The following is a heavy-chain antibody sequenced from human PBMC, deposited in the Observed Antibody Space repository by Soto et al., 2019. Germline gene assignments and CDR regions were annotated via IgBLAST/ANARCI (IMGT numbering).Heavy chain of an antibody. CDR3: ARRYGGNFDS. D-gene: IGHD2-15*01. V-gene: IGHV4-31*03. CDR2: IYYSGST. Sequence: SETLSLTCTVSGGSISSGGYYWSWIRQHPGKGLEWIGYIYYSGSTYYNPSLKSRVTISVDTSKNQFSLKLSSVTAADTAVYYCARRYGGNFDSWGQGTLVTVSS. J-gene: IGHJ5*01. CDR1: GGSISSGGYY.